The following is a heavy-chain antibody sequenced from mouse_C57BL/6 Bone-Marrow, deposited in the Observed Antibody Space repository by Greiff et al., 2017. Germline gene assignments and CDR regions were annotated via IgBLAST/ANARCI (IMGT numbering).Heavy chain of an antibody. CDR3: ARSGDYDDFAY. J-gene: IGHJ3*01. CDR2: IYPRSGNT. V-gene: IGHV1-81*01. CDR1: GYTFTSYG. D-gene: IGHD2-4*01. Sequence: QVQLQQSGAELARPGASVKLSCKASGYTFTSYGISWVKQRTGQGLEWIGEIYPRSGNTYYNEKFKGKATLTADKSSSTAYMELRSLTSEDSAVYFCARSGDYDDFAYWGQGTLVTVAA.